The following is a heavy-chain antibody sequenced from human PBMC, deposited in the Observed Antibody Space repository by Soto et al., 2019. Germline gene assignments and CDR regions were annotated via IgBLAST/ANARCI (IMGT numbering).Heavy chain of an antibody. J-gene: IGHJ5*02. CDR3: ARAPSLYCSGGSCTGWFDP. D-gene: IGHD2-15*01. CDR1: GGSISSYY. CDR2: IYYSGST. Sequence: SETLSLTCTVSGGSISSYYWSWIRQPPGKGLEWIGYIYYSGSTNYNPSLKSRVTISVDTSKNQFSLKLSSVTAADTAVYYCARAPSLYCSGGSCTGWFDPWGQGTLVTVSS. V-gene: IGHV4-59*01.